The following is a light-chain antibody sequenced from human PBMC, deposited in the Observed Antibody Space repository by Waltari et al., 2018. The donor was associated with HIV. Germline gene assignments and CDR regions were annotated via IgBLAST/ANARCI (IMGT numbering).Light chain of an antibody. CDR1: SSAVGSYSL. Sequence: SALTPPASVSASPGQSITISCAGTSSAVGSYSLVSWYQQHPDKAPKLIIYEVTKLPSWSSTRFSGSKSGNTASLTISGLQADDEADYYCCSYAGSSTWVFGGGTKLTVL. CDR3: CSYAGSSTWV. CDR2: EVT. J-gene: IGLJ3*02. V-gene: IGLV2-23*02.